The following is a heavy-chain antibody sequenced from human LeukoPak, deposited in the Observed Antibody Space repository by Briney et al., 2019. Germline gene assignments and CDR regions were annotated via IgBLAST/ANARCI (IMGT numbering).Heavy chain of an antibody. V-gene: IGHV4-39*01. J-gene: IGHJ6*02. CDR3: ASLDCSSPSCAMDV. CDR2: IYYSGST. D-gene: IGHD2-2*01. Sequence: SETLSLTCTVSGGSINSGTYYWGWIRQPPGKGLEWIGTIYYSGSTYYNPSLKSRVTISVDTSKTQFSLKLSSVTAADTAVYYCASLDCSSPSCAMDVWGQGTTVTVSS. CDR1: GGSINSGTYY.